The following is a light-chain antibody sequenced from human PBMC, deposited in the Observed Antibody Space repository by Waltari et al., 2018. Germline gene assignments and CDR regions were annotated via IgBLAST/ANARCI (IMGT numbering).Light chain of an antibody. CDR3: CSYAGSRTWV. CDR2: YVS. CDR1: SSDIGTFNL. Sequence: QSALTQPASVSGSPGQSISIPCIGTSSDIGTFNLVSWYLQYPGTAPKLLIYYVSQRPSGVSNRFSGSKSGNTASLTISGLQAEDEAIYYCCSYAGSRTWVFGGGAKLTVL. J-gene: IGLJ3*02. V-gene: IGLV2-23*02.